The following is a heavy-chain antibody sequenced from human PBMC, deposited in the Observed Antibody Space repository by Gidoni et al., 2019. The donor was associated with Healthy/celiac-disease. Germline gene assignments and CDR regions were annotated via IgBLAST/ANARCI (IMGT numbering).Heavy chain of an antibody. V-gene: IGHV3-23*04. J-gene: IGHJ6*02. CDR3: AKYLSRSYFSTYYYGSGYYYYGMDV. CDR1: GFNFSSYA. Sequence: EVQLVEAGGGLVQPGGSLRLSCAASGFNFSSYAMSWVRQAPGKGLEWVSAISGSGGSTYYADSVKGRFTISRDTSKNTLYLQMNSLRAEDTAVYYCAKYLSRSYFSTYYYGSGYYYYGMDVWGQGTTVTVSS. CDR2: ISGSGGST. D-gene: IGHD3-10*01.